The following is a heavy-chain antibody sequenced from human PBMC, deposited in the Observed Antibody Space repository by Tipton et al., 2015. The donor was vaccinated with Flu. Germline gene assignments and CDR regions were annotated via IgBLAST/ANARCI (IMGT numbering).Heavy chain of an antibody. CDR1: GFTFRSYW. CDR2: INQDGSEK. Sequence: QLVQSGGGLVQPGGSLRLSCAASGFTFRSYWMSWVRQAPGKGLEWVANINQDGSEKYYVDSVKGRFTISRDNAKNSLYLQMNSLRGEDTAVYYCTRARGGSCSGGSCYSNYFDYWGQGTLVTVSS. J-gene: IGHJ4*02. CDR3: TRARGGSCSGGSCYSNYFDY. D-gene: IGHD2-15*01. V-gene: IGHV3-7*01.